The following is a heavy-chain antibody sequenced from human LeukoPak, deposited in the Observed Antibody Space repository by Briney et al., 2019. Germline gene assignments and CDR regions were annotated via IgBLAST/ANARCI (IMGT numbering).Heavy chain of an antibody. CDR3: ARLQVEMATAVDY. Sequence: GASLQIFCKGSGCSFTSYWTSWVRQMPAKGLEWMGRIDPSDSYTNYSPSFQGHVTISADKSISTAYLQWSSLKASDTAMYYCARLQVEMATAVDYWGQGTLVTVSS. D-gene: IGHD5-24*01. J-gene: IGHJ4*02. CDR1: GCSFTSYW. V-gene: IGHV5-10-1*01. CDR2: IDPSDSYT.